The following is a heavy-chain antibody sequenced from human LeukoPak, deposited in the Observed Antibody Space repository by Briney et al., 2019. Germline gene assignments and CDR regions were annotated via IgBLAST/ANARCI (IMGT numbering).Heavy chain of an antibody. D-gene: IGHD6-13*01. Sequence: GGSLRLSCAASGFTFSDYYMSWIRQAPGNGLEWVSYISSSGSTIYYADSVKGRFTISRDNAKNSLYLQMNSLRAEDTAVYYCARDPPSQYSSSGFDYWGQGTLVTVSS. CDR2: ISSSGSTI. J-gene: IGHJ4*02. CDR3: ARDPPSQYSSSGFDY. V-gene: IGHV3-11*01. CDR1: GFTFSDYY.